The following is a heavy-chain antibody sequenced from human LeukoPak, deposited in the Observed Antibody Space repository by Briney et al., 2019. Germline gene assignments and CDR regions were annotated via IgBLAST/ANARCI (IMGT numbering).Heavy chain of an antibody. CDR2: ISGSGGTT. J-gene: IGHJ4*02. Sequence: GGSLRLSCAASGFTFSNYAMSWVRQAPGKGLELVSGISGSGGTTYYADSVKGRFTVSRDNSKNTLSLQMYSLRAEDTAIYYCAKANVFGVLDYFDYWGQGTLVTVSS. CDR3: AKANVFGVLDYFDY. CDR1: GFTFSNYA. V-gene: IGHV3-23*01. D-gene: IGHD3-3*01.